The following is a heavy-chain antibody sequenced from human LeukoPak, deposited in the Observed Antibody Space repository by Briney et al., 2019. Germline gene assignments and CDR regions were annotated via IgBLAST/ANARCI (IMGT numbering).Heavy chain of an antibody. J-gene: IGHJ4*02. V-gene: IGHV4-59*08. CDR1: GGSISSYY. CDR2: FHYSEST. D-gene: IGHD6-6*01. Sequence: SEALSLTCTVSGGSISSYYWSWIRQPPGKGLEWIGYFHYSESTNYNPSLKSRVTISVDTSKNQFSLKLSSVTAADTAVYYCARLGDSSSRLYYFDYWGQGTLVTVSS. CDR3: ARLGDSSSRLYYFDY.